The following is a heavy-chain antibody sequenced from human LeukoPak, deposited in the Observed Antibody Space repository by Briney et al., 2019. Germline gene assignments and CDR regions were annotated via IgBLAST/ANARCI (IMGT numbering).Heavy chain of an antibody. V-gene: IGHV3-30*14. D-gene: IGHD6-13*01. CDR1: GFTFSSYA. J-gene: IGHJ4*02. CDR3: ARDPEGGSSWDY. Sequence: PGGSLRLSCAASGFTFSSYAMHWVRQAPGKGLEWVAVISYDGSNKYYADSVKGRFTISRDNSKNTLYLQMNSLRAEDTAVYYCARDPEGGSSWDYWGQGTLVTVSS. CDR2: ISYDGSNK.